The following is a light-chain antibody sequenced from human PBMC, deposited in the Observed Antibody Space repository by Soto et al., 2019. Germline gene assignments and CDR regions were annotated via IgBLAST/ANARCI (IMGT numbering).Light chain of an antibody. CDR1: QSISSSY. CDR3: QQYGSSPFT. CDR2: GAS. V-gene: IGKV3-20*01. Sequence: EIVLTQSPGTLSLFPGERATLSCRTSQSISSSYLAWYQQKPGQAPRLLIYGASSRATGIPDRFSGSGSGTDFTLTISRLGPEDFAVYYCQQYGSSPFTFGPGTKVDIK. J-gene: IGKJ3*01.